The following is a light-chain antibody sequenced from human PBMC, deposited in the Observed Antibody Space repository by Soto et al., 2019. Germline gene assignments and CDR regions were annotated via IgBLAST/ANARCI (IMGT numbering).Light chain of an antibody. CDR1: QGISSY. V-gene: IGKV1-8*01. CDR2: AAS. CDR3: QQYYSYPPYT. Sequence: AIRMTQCPSSLSASTGDRVTITCRASQGISSYLAWYQQKPGKAPKLLIYAASTLQSGVPSRFSGSGSGTDFTLTISCLQSEDFATYYCQQYYSYPPYTFGQ. J-gene: IGKJ2*01.